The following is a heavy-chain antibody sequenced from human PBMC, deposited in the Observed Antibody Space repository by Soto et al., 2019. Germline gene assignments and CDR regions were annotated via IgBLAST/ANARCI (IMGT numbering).Heavy chain of an antibody. V-gene: IGHV3-30*18. CDR2: ISYDGSNK. J-gene: IGHJ4*02. D-gene: IGHD2-8*01. CDR3: AKDRGYCTNGVCSLFDH. Sequence: QVQLVESGGGVVQPGRSLRLSCAASGFTFSSYGMHWVRQAPGKGLEWVAVISYDGSNKYYADSVKGRFTISRDNSKKTLYLQMNSLRAEDTAVYYCAKDRGYCTNGVCSLFDHWGQGTLVTVSS. CDR1: GFTFSSYG.